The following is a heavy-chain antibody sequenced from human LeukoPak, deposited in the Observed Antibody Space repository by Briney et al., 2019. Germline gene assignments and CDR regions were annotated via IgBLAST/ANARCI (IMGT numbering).Heavy chain of an antibody. V-gene: IGHV1-69*05. Sequence: GASVKVSCKASGGTFSSYAISWVRQAPGQGLEWMGGIIPIFGTANYAQKLQGRVTMTTDTSTSIAYMELRSLRSDDTAVYYCAREGSPFYYYYMDVWGKGTTVTVSS. D-gene: IGHD2-15*01. CDR3: AREGSPFYYYYMDV. CDR2: IIPIFGTA. J-gene: IGHJ6*03. CDR1: GGTFSSYA.